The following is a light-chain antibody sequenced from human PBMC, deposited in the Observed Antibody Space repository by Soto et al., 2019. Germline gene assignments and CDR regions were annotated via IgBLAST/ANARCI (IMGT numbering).Light chain of an antibody. J-gene: IGLJ3*02. CDR3: CSYTISATLV. Sequence: QSALTQPASVSGSPGQSITISCSETTNDIGGYNYVSWYQHHPGKVPKVIIYEVRNRPSGVSNRFSGSKSGNTASLTISGLQAEDEADYYCCSYTISATLVFGGGTKLTVL. V-gene: IGLV2-14*01. CDR1: TNDIGGYNY. CDR2: EVR.